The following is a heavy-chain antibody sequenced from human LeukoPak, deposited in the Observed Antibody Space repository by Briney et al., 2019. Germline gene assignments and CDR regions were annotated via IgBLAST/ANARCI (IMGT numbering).Heavy chain of an antibody. CDR3: ARATTGYSSSWYVSRTGIHMDV. D-gene: IGHD6-13*01. V-gene: IGHV4-39*07. Sequence: KTSETLSLTCTVSGGSISSNSYYWSWIRQPPGKGLEWIGSIYYSGNTYYNPSLKSRLTISVDTSKRQFSLKLSSVTAADTAVYYCARATTGYSSSWYVSRTGIHMDVWGKGTTVTISS. CDR1: GGSISSNSYY. CDR2: IYYSGNT. J-gene: IGHJ6*03.